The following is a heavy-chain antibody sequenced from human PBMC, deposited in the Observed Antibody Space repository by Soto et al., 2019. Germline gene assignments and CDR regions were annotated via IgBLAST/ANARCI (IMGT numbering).Heavy chain of an antibody. CDR2: MNPNSGNT. V-gene: IGHV1-8*01. D-gene: IGHD3-22*01. Sequence: GASVKVSCKASGYTFTSYDINWVRQATGQGLEWMGWMNPNSGNTGYAQKFQGRVTMTRNTSISTVYMELSSLRSEDTAVYYCARGREWSPVLYYYDGRDYWGQGTLVTVSS. CDR3: ARGREWSPVLYYYDGRDY. CDR1: GYTFTSYD. J-gene: IGHJ4*02.